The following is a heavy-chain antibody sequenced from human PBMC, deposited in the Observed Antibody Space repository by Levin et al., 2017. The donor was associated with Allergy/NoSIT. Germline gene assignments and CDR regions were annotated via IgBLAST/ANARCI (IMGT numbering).Heavy chain of an antibody. D-gene: IGHD2-15*01. Sequence: GGSLRLSCAASGFTFSDYYMSWIRQAPGRGLEWVSFISTRGSYTAHVDSVKGRFTISRDDARNSLYLQMNSLRVDDTAVYYCARGTRVVDFWGQGALVTVSS. CDR3: ARGTRVVDF. CDR1: GFTFSDYY. V-gene: IGHV3-11*05. CDR2: ISTRGSYT. J-gene: IGHJ4*02.